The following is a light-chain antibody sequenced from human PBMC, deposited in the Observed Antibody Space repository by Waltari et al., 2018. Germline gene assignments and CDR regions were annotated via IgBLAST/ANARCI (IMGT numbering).Light chain of an antibody. CDR3: QSFDNMLSGGVV. CDR2: GKN. Sequence: QSVLTQPPSVSGTPGQRVTISCSGSTSTIGAGHDVHWYQHLPGTAPKLLSYGKNNRPSVVPDRFSCSKSGTSASLAITGLQADDEADYFCQSFDNMLSGGVVFGGGTKLAVL. CDR1: TSTIGAGHD. V-gene: IGLV1-40*01. J-gene: IGLJ2*01.